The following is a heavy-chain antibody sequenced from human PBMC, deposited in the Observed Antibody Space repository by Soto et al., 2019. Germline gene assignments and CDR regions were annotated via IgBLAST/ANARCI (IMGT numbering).Heavy chain of an antibody. CDR1: GDSISPYY. V-gene: IGHV4-59*01. Sequence: SETLSLTCTVSGDSISPYYWSWIRQPPGKGLEWIGNIYSSGSTNYHPSLKSRVTISLGASKNQFSLKLGPVTAADTAVYYCARERIWFGESDYYYDYWGQGALVTVSS. CDR3: ARERIWFGESDYYYDY. D-gene: IGHD3-10*01. J-gene: IGHJ4*02. CDR2: IYSSGST.